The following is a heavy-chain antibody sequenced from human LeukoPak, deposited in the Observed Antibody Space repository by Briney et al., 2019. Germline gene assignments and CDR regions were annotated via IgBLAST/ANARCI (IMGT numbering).Heavy chain of an antibody. V-gene: IGHV4-39*07. J-gene: IGHJ3*02. CDR3: VTYYYDSSGLSAAFDI. CDR1: GGSISSSSYY. CDR2: IYYSGST. Sequence: SETLSLTCTVSGGSISSSSYYWGWIRQPPGKGLEWIGSIYYSGSTYYNPSLKSRVTISVDTSKNQFSLKLSSVTAADTAVYYCVTYYYDSSGLSAAFDIWGQGTMVTVSS. D-gene: IGHD3-22*01.